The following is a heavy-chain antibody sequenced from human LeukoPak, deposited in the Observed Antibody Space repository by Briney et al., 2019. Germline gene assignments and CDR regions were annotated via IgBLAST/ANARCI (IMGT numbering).Heavy chain of an antibody. CDR1: GFTFDDYA. J-gene: IGHJ4*02. V-gene: IGHV3-9*01. CDR3: AKSPLAVAGPYYFDY. CDR2: ISWNSGSI. D-gene: IGHD6-19*01. Sequence: GRSLRLSCAASGFTFDDYAMHWVRHAPGEGLEWVSGISWNSGSIGYADSVKGRFTISRDNAKNSLYLQMNSLRAEDTALYYCAKSPLAVAGPYYFDYWGQGTLVTVSS.